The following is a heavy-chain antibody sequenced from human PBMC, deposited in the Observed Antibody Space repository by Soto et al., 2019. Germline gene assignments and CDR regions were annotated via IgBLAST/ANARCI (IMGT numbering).Heavy chain of an antibody. V-gene: IGHV3-23*01. CDR3: VRGAYSYGNFDY. D-gene: IGHD5-18*01. J-gene: IGHJ4*02. Sequence: PGGSLRLSCAASGLSFSSSAMSWVRQAPGKGLEWVSAISGSGGTTYYADSVKGRFTISRDNSKNTVDLQMNSLRAEDTAVYYCVRGAYSYGNFDYWGQGTLVTVSS. CDR1: GLSFSSSA. CDR2: ISGSGGTT.